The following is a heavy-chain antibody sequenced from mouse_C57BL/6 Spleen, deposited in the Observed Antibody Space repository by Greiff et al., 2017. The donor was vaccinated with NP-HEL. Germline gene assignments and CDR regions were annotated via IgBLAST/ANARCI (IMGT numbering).Heavy chain of an antibody. Sequence: VQLQQSGPELVKPGDSVKISCKASGYSFTGYFMNWVMQSHGKSLEWIGRINPYNGDTFYNQKFKGKATLTVDKSSSTAHMELRSLTSEDSAVYYCARSRDYYGSPYFDYWGQGTTLTVSS. CDR3: ARSRDYYGSPYFDY. D-gene: IGHD1-1*01. CDR1: GYSFTGYF. V-gene: IGHV1-20*01. J-gene: IGHJ2*01. CDR2: INPYNGDT.